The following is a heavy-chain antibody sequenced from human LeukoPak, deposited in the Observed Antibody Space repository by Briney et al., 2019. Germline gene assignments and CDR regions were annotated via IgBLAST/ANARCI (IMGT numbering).Heavy chain of an antibody. Sequence: GGSLRLSCAASGFTFSSYAMSWVRQAPGKGPEWVSAISGSGGSTYYADSVKGRFTISRDNSKNTLYLQMNSLRAEDTAVYYCAKGSVVVPAAPGNWFDPWGQGTLVTVSS. J-gene: IGHJ5*02. D-gene: IGHD2-2*01. CDR1: GFTFSSYA. CDR3: AKGSVVVPAAPGNWFDP. CDR2: ISGSGGST. V-gene: IGHV3-23*01.